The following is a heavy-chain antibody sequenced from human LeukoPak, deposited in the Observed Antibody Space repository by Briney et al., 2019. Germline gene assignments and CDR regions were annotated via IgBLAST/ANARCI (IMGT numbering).Heavy chain of an antibody. V-gene: IGHV3-72*01. CDR2: TRNKANSYTT. D-gene: IGHD1-1*01. J-gene: IGHJ4*02. CDR1: GFTFSDHY. Sequence: GGSLRLSCAASGFTFSDHYMDWVRQAPGKGLEWVGRTRNKANSYTTEYAAPEKGRFAISRDDSKNSLYLQMNGLKTEDTAVYYRVGGPTGTFDYWGQGTLVTVSS. CDR3: VGGPTGTFDY.